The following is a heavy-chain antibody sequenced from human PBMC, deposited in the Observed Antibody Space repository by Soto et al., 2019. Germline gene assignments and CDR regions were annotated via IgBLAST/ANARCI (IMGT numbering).Heavy chain of an antibody. D-gene: IGHD2-15*01. V-gene: IGHV3-66*01. CDR2: IYSGGST. CDR1: GFTVNTNY. CDR3: ARDGGVVGPFDY. Sequence: GGSLRLSCAVSGFTVNTNYMSWVSQAPGKGLEWVSVIYSGGSTYYADSVKGRFTISRDNSKNTLYLQMNSLRAEDTAVYYCARDGGVVGPFDYWGQGTLVTVSS. J-gene: IGHJ4*02.